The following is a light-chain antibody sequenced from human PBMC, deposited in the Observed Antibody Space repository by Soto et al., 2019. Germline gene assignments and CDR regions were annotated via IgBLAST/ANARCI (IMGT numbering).Light chain of an antibody. CDR2: GNT. CDR3: QSTSLSDFHV. CDR1: SSNIGAGYD. V-gene: IGLV1-40*01. J-gene: IGLJ1*01. Sequence: QSVLTQPPSVSAAPGQRVTISCSGSSSNIGAGYDVHWYQQLPGTAPKLLIFGNTKRPSGVPDRFSGSKSGSSASLAITGLQAEDEADYYCQSTSLSDFHVFGTGTNVTVL.